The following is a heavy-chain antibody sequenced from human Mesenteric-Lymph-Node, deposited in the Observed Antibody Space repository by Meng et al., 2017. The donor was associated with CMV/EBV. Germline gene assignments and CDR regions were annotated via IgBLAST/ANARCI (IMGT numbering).Heavy chain of an antibody. J-gene: IGHJ4*02. D-gene: IGHD6-19*01. CDR3: ARGNSIVAVAGTSMGFDY. V-gene: IGHV1-2*02. Sequence: ASVKVSCKASGYTFTGYYLHWVRQAPGQGLEWMGWINPNSGGTNYAQKFQGRVTMTRDTSISTAYMELSSLRSDDTGVYYCARGNSIVAVAGTSMGFDYWGQGTLVTVSS. CDR2: INPNSGGT. CDR1: GYTFTGYY.